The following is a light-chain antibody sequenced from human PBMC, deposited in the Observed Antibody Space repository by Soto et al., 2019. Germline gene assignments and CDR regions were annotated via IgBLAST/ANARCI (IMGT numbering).Light chain of an antibody. CDR1: SNDVGFYKY. CDR3: TAYRASGLYV. Sequence: SALTQPASVSGSPGQSITISCTGTSNDVGFYKYVSWYQQHPGKAPKLMIYDVSNRPSGVSDRFSGSKSGNTASLTISVLHDEYDADYYCTAYRASGLYVFGTGTKLTVL. J-gene: IGLJ1*01. CDR2: DVS. V-gene: IGLV2-14*01.